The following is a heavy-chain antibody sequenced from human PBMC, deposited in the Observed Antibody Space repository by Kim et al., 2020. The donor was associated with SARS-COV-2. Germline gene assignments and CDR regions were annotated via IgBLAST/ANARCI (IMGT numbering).Heavy chain of an antibody. CDR1: GGSISSSSYY. D-gene: IGHD4-4*01. Sequence: SETLSLTCTVSGGSISSSSYYWGWIRQPPGRGLEWIGSIYYSGSTYYNPSLKSRVTISVDTSKNQFSLKLSSVTAADTAVYYCARDGLQSIGYYYGMDVWGQGTTVTVSS. CDR2: IYYSGST. CDR3: ARDGLQSIGYYYGMDV. J-gene: IGHJ6*02. V-gene: IGHV4-39*07.